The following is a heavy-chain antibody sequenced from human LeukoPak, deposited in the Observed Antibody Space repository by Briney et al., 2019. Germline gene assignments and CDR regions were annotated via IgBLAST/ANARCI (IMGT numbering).Heavy chain of an antibody. CDR3: ARATDIDHGMDV. Sequence: ASVKVTCKASGGTFSSYAISWVRQAPGQGLEWMGRIIPILGIANYAQKFQGRVTITADKSTSTAYMELSSLRSEDTAVYYCARATDIDHGMDVWGQGTTVTVSS. CDR1: GGTFSSYA. D-gene: IGHD2-15*01. J-gene: IGHJ6*02. V-gene: IGHV1-69*04. CDR2: IIPILGIA.